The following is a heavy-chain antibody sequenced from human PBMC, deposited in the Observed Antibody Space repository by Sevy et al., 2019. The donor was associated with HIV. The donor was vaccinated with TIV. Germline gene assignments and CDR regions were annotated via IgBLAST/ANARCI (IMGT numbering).Heavy chain of an antibody. Sequence: SETLSLTCTVSGGSISSGGYYWSWIRQHPGQGLEWIGYIYYSGSTYYNPSLKSRVTISVDTSKNQFSLKLSSVTAADTAVYYCARDSPRDTAMANYGMDVWGQGTTVTVSS. CDR2: IYYSGST. CDR3: ARDSPRDTAMANYGMDV. V-gene: IGHV4-31*03. CDR1: GGSISSGGYY. D-gene: IGHD5-18*01. J-gene: IGHJ6*02.